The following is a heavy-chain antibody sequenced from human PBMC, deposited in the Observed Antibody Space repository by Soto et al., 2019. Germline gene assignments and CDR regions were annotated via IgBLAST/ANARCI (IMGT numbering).Heavy chain of an antibody. CDR1: GGTFSSYA. J-gene: IGHJ6*02. Sequence: GASVKVSCKASGGTFSSYAISWVRQAPGQGLEWMGGIIPIFGTANYAQKFQGRVTITADESTSTAYMELSSLRSEDTAVYYCARGTAILGYYYYYGMDVWGQGTRVTVS. CDR2: IIPIFGTA. D-gene: IGHD2-21*02. CDR3: ARGTAILGYYYYYGMDV. V-gene: IGHV1-69*13.